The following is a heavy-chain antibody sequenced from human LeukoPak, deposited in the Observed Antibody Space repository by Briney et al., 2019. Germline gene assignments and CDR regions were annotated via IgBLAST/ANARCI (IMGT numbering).Heavy chain of an antibody. V-gene: IGHV3-48*03. J-gene: IGHJ4*02. CDR2: ISSSGSTI. Sequence: GGSLRLSCAASGFTFSSYEVNWVRQAPGKGLKWVSYISSSGSTIYYADSVKGRFTISRDNAKNSLYLQMNSLRAEDTAVYYCARDLNWETYWGQGTLVSVSS. CDR1: GFTFSSYE. CDR3: ARDLNWETY. D-gene: IGHD7-27*01.